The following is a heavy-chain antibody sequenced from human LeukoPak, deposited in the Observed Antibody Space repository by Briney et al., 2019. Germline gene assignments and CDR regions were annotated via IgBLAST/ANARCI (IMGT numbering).Heavy chain of an antibody. CDR1: GFSFSNAW. D-gene: IGHD3-10*01. J-gene: IGHJ4*02. CDR2: IKSKTDGGTT. V-gene: IGHV3-15*01. Sequence: PGGSPRLSCGASGFSFSNAWVSWVRQAPGKGLEWVGRIKSKTDGGTTDYAAPVKGRFTISRDDSKNTLYLQMNSLKTEDTAVYYCTFIMGMDYWGQGTLVTVSS. CDR3: TFIMGMDY.